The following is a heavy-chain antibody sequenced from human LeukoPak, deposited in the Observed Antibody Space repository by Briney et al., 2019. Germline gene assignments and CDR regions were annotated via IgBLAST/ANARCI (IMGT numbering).Heavy chain of an antibody. CDR3: ATEALDDSDSYFEY. CDR1: GYTLTELS. Sequence: ASVKVSCEVSGYTLTELSMHWVRQAPGKGLEWMGRFDPEDGETICAQTLQGRVTMTEDTSTDTAYMELSSLRSEDTAVYYCATEALDDSDSYFEYWGQGTLATVSS. V-gene: IGHV1-24*01. J-gene: IGHJ4*02. D-gene: IGHD3-10*01. CDR2: FDPEDGET.